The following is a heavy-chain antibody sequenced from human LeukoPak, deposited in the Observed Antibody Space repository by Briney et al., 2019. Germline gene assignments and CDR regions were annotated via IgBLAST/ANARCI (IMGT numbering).Heavy chain of an antibody. V-gene: IGHV1-18*01. D-gene: IGHD2-2*01. CDR1: DYAFTSYG. J-gene: IGHJ4*02. CDR2: ISAYNGNT. Sequence: ASVKVSCKASDYAFTSYGISWVRQAPGQGLEWMGWISAYNGNTNYAQKLQGRVTMTTDTSTSTAYMELRSLRSDDTGESYCARSAAVDYFDYWGQGTLVTVSS. CDR3: ARSAAVDYFDY.